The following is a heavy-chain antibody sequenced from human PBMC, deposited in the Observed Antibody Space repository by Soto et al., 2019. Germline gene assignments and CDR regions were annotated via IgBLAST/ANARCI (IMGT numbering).Heavy chain of an antibody. CDR1: GFTFSNYW. CDR2: INSDESTT. D-gene: IGHD2-2*01. Sequence: EVQLVESGGGVVQPGGSLRLSCIASGFTFSNYWMHWVRQAPGKGLVWVSRINSDESTTSYADSVKGRFTISRDSAKNTLYLQMNSLRAEDTAVYYCTRDPYCRSADCHNWFDLWGQGTLVTVSS. CDR3: TRDPYCRSADCHNWFDL. V-gene: IGHV3-74*01. J-gene: IGHJ5*02.